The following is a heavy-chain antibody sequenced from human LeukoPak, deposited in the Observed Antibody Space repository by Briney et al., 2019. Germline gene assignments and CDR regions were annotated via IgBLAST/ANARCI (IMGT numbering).Heavy chain of an antibody. J-gene: IGHJ4*02. V-gene: IGHV1-18*04. CDR2: ISGYNGNT. D-gene: IGHD5-18*01. Sequence: ASVKVSCKASGYTFTSYAIGWVRQAPGQGLEWMGWISGYNGNTNYAQKLQGRVTLTTDTSTGTAYMELRSLRSDDAAIYYCARNVDTSMVTLWYFDYWGQGTLVTVSS. CDR1: GYTFTSYA. CDR3: ARNVDTSMVTLWYFDY.